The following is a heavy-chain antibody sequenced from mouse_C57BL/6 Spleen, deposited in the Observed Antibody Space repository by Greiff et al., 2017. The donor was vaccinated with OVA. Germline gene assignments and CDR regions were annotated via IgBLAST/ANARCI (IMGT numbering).Heavy chain of an antibody. CDR3: ARKDGYYDY. V-gene: IGHV1-66*01. J-gene: IGHJ2*01. CDR1: GYSFTSSY. CDR2: IYPGSGNT. D-gene: IGHD2-3*01. Sequence: QVQLQQSGHELVKPGASVKISCKASGYSFTSSYIHWVKQRPGQGLEWSGWIYPGSGNTKYNEKFKVKATRTADTSSSTAYMQLSSLTSEDSAVYYCARKDGYYDYWGQGTTLTVSS.